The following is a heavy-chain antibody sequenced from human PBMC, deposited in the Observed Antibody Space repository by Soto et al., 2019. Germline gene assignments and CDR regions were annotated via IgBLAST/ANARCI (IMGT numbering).Heavy chain of an antibody. V-gene: IGHV3-21*01. CDR3: ARALSSNPLRYYFDY. Sequence: GSLRLSCAASGFTFSSYSMNWVRQAPGKGLEWVSSISSSSSYIYYADSVKGRFTISRDNAKNSLYLQMNSLRAEDTAVYYCARALSSNPLRYYFDYWGQGTLVTVSS. J-gene: IGHJ4*02. CDR1: GFTFSSYS. CDR2: ISSSSSYI.